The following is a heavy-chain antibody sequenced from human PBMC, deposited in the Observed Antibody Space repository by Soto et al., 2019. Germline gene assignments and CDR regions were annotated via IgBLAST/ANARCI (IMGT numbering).Heavy chain of an antibody. J-gene: IGHJ6*02. D-gene: IGHD2-21*02. V-gene: IGHV4-39*01. Sequence: PSETLSLTCTVSGGSISSSSYYWGWIRQPPGKGLEWIGSIYYSGSTYYNPSLKSRVTISVDTSKNQFSLKLSSVTAADTAVYYCARQKRSGVTLYYYYYYGMDVWGQGTTVTVSS. CDR3: ARQKRSGVTLYYYYYYGMDV. CDR1: GGSISSSSYY. CDR2: IYYSGST.